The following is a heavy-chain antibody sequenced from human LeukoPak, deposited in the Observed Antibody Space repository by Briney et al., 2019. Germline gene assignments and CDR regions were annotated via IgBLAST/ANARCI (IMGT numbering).Heavy chain of an antibody. CDR3: ARGGSGSHYSPFGY. CDR2: INPISGST. CDR1: GYTFTNYY. J-gene: IGHJ4*02. Sequence: GPSVKVSCKASGYTFTNYYIHWGREPPGQGLEWMGIINPISGSTSYAQKFQDRVTMTRDTSTSTLYLELSSLWSEDTAVYYCARGGSGSHYSPFGYWGQGTLVTVSS. D-gene: IGHD3-10*01. V-gene: IGHV1-46*01.